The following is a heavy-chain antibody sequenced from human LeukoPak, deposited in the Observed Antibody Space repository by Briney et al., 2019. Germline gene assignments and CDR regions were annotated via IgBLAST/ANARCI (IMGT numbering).Heavy chain of an antibody. Sequence: SETLSLTCTVSGGSISSSSYYWGWIRQPPGKGLEWIGSIYYSGSTYYNPSLKSRVTISVDTSKNQFSLKLSSVTAVDTAVYYCDGVAIIPIHRVDVWGKGTTVTVSS. J-gene: IGHJ6*04. CDR1: GGSISSSSYY. V-gene: IGHV4-39*01. D-gene: IGHD3-3*01. CDR3: DGVAIIPIHRVDV. CDR2: IYYSGST.